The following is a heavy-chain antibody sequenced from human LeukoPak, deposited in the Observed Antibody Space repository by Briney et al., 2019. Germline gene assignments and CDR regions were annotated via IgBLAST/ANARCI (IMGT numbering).Heavy chain of an antibody. V-gene: IGHV4-34*01. Sequence: SETLSLTCAVYGGSFSGYYWSWIRQPPGKGLEWIGEINHSGSTNYNPSLKSRVTISVDTSKNQFSLKLSSVTAADTAVYYCARAASPKRVFGVVIIEGDAFDIWGQGTMVTVSS. J-gene: IGHJ3*02. D-gene: IGHD3-3*01. CDR3: ARAASPKRVFGVVIIEGDAFDI. CDR1: GGSFSGYY. CDR2: INHSGST.